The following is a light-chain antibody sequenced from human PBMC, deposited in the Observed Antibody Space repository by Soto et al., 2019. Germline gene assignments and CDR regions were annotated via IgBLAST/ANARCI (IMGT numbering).Light chain of an antibody. CDR2: DAS. V-gene: IGKV1-13*02. CDR1: QGINSA. Sequence: AIQLTQSPSSLSASVGDRVTITCRARQGINSALAWYQQKPGKAHKLLIYDASNLESGVPSRFTGSGSGTDFTLTISSLQPEDFATYYCHQFTSYPLTFGGGTKVEIK. J-gene: IGKJ4*01. CDR3: HQFTSYPLT.